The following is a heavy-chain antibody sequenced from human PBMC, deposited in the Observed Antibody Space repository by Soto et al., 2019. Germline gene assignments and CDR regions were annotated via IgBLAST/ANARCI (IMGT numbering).Heavy chain of an antibody. CDR2: FDPEDGET. J-gene: IGHJ4*02. D-gene: IGHD6-13*01. CDR1: GYTLTELS. CDR3: AIYLPKQTGYSSSWIEYYFDY. Sequence: GASVKVSCKVSGYTLTELSIHWVRQAPGKGLEWMGGFDPEDGETIYAQKFQGRVTMTEDTSTDTAYMELSSLRSEDTAVYYCAIYLPKQTGYSSSWIEYYFDYWGQGTLVTVSS. V-gene: IGHV1-24*01.